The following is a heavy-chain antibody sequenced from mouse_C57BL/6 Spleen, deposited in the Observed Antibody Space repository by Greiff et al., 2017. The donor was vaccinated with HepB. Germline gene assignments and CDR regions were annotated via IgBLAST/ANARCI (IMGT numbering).Heavy chain of an antibody. CDR2: ISSGGSYT. CDR1: GFTFSSYG. J-gene: IGHJ4*01. D-gene: IGHD4-1*01. V-gene: IGHV5-6*01. CDR3: ARRGAGTGAMDY. Sequence: EVHLVESGGDLVKPGGSLKLSCAASGFTFSSYGMSWVRQTPDKRLEWVATISSGGSYTYYPDSVKGRFTISRDNAKNTLYLQMSSLKSEDTAMYYWARRGAGTGAMDYWGQGTSVTVSS.